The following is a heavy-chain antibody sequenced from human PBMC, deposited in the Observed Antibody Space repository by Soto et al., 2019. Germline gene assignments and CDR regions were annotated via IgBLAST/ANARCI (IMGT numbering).Heavy chain of an antibody. D-gene: IGHD3-16*01. CDR1: GFTFSSYW. Sequence: PGRSLRLSCAASGFTFSSYWMSWVRQAPGKGLEWVANIKEDGSEKYYVGSVKGRFTISRDNAKNSLYLQMNSLRAEDTAVYYCARDKKGATGRLESYFDYCGQGTPVTLSS. V-gene: IGHV3-7*01. J-gene: IGHJ4*02. CDR3: ARDKKGATGRLESYFDY. CDR2: IKEDGSEK.